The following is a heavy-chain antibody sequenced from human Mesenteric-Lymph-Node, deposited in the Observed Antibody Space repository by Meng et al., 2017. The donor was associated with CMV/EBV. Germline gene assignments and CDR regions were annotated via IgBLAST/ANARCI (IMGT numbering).Heavy chain of an antibody. D-gene: IGHD6-13*01. Sequence: GESLKISCAASGFTFDDYGMSWVRQAPGKGLEWVSGINWNGGSTGYADSVKGRFTISRDNAKNSLYLQMNSLRAEDTAVYYCARDQYSSSWPALDIWGQGTMVTVSS. CDR1: GFTFDDYG. V-gene: IGHV3-20*04. CDR2: INWNGGST. CDR3: ARDQYSSSWPALDI. J-gene: IGHJ3*02.